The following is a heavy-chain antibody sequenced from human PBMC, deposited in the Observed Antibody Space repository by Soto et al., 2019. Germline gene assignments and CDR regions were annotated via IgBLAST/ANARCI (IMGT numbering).Heavy chain of an antibody. J-gene: IGHJ3*02. Sequence: GESLKISCKGSGYSFTSYWIGWVRQMPGKGLEWMGIIYPGDSDTRYSPSFQGQVTISADKSISTAYLQWSSLKASDTAMYYCARCTRYCSGGSCYSDAFDIWGQGTMVTVSS. CDR2: IYPGDSDT. CDR3: ARCTRYCSGGSCYSDAFDI. CDR1: GYSFTSYW. D-gene: IGHD2-15*01. V-gene: IGHV5-51*01.